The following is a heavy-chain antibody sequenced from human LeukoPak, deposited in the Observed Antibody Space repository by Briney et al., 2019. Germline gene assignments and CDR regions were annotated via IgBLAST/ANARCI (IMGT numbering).Heavy chain of an antibody. J-gene: IGHJ6*02. V-gene: IGHV1-8*01. CDR2: MNPNSGNT. Sequence: ASVKVSCKASGYTFTSYDINWVRQATGQGLEWMGWMNPNSGNTGYAQKFQGRVTMTRNTSIGTAYMELSSLRSEDTAVYYCARGGNEYDFWSAYYYYGMDVWGQGTTVTVSS. D-gene: IGHD3-3*01. CDR1: GYTFTSYD. CDR3: ARGGNEYDFWSAYYYYGMDV.